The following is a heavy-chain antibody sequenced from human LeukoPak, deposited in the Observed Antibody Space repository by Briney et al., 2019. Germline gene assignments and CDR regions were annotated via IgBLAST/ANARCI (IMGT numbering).Heavy chain of an antibody. D-gene: IGHD6-13*01. CDR2: ISWNSGSI. CDR1: GFTFDDYA. V-gene: IGHV3-9*01. J-gene: IGHJ4*02. Sequence: GRSLRLSCAASGFTFDDYAMHWVQQAPGKGLEWVSGISWNSGSIGYADSVKGRFTISRDNAKNSLYLQMNSLRAEDTALYYCAKDIAAAGLFDYWGQGTLVTVSS. CDR3: AKDIAAAGLFDY.